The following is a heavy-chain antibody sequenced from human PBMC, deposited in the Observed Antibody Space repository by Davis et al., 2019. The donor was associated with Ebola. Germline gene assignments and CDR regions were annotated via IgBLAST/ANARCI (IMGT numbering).Heavy chain of an antibody. CDR2: IYPRDSDT. CDR3: AKLSTSSWFHGMDV. J-gene: IGHJ6*02. V-gene: IGHV5-51*01. Sequence: PAGSLTLSCKGSGYTFTNYCFAWLRLMPPKGLEWLRIIYPRDSDTSYSPSFQGHVTITADKSTSTAYLQWSSLKASDTAMYFCAKLSTSSWFHGMDVWGQGTTVTVSS. D-gene: IGHD2-2*01. CDR1: GYTFTNYC.